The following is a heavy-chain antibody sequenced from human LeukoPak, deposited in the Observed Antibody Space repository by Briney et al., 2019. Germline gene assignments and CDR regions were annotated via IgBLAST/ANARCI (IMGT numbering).Heavy chain of an antibody. Sequence: PGGSLRHSCAASGFTFSSYAMSWVRQAPGKGLEWVAAISGSGGSTYYADPVKGRFTISRDNSKNTLYLQMNSLRAEDTAVYYCAKDRDSSGWYHYFDYWGQGTLVTVSS. CDR1: GFTFSSYA. D-gene: IGHD6-19*01. CDR3: AKDRDSSGWYHYFDY. J-gene: IGHJ4*02. V-gene: IGHV3-23*01. CDR2: ISGSGGST.